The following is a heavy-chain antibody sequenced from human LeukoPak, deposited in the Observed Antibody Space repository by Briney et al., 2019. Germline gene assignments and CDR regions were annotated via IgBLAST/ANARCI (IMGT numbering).Heavy chain of an antibody. CDR3: ARDRVGATMDY. CDR1: GGSISSSSYY. CDR2: IYYSGST. J-gene: IGHJ4*02. D-gene: IGHD1-26*01. V-gene: IGHV4-61*01. Sequence: SETLSLTCTVSGGSISSSSYYWSWIRQPPGKGLEWIGYIYYSGSTNYNPSLKSRVTISVDTSKNQFSLKLSSVTAADTAVYYCARDRVGATMDYWGQGTLVTVSS.